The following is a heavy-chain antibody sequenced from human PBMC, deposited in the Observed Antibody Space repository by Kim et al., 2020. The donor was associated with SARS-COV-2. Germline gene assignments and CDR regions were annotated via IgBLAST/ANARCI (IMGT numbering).Heavy chain of an antibody. CDR2: IIPIFGTA. J-gene: IGHJ3*02. D-gene: IGHD3-22*01. CDR3: ARGGRGGVHYYHSSGYLTAFDI. CDR1: GGTFSSYA. Sequence: SVKVSCKASGGTFSSYAISWVRQAPGQGLEWMGGIIPIFGTANYAQKFQGRVTITADESTSTAYMELSSLRSEDTAVYYCARGGRGGVHYYHSSGYLTAFDIWGQGTMVTVSS. V-gene: IGHV1-69*13.